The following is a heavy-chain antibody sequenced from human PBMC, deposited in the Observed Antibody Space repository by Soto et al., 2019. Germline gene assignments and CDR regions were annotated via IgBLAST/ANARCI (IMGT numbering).Heavy chain of an antibody. CDR1: GGSFSGYY. D-gene: IGHD6-6*01. V-gene: IGHV4-34*01. CDR2: INHSGST. Sequence: SETLSLTCAVYGGSFSGYYLSWIRQPPGKGLEWIGEINHSGSTNYNPSLKSRVTISVDTSKNQFTLKLSSVTAADTAVYYCARGQGAARPLGNWFDPWGQGTLVTVSS. J-gene: IGHJ5*02. CDR3: ARGQGAARPLGNWFDP.